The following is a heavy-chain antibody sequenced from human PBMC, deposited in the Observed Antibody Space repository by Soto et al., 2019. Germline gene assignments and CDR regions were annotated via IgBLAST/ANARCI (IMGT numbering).Heavy chain of an antibody. CDR1: GYSFTSNW. CDR2: IDPSDSNT. V-gene: IGHV5-10-1*01. Sequence: ESLKISCKGSGYSFTSNWISWVRQMPGKGLEWMGRIDPSDSNTNYSPSFQGHVTISVDKSITTTYLQWSSLEASDTATYFCARMIPAFDVWGQGTVVTVSS. CDR3: ARMIPAFDV. D-gene: IGHD3-22*01. J-gene: IGHJ3*01.